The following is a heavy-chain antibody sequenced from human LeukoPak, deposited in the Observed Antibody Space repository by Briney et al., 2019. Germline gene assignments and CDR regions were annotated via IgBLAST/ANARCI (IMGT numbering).Heavy chain of an antibody. CDR3: AKDPTIFGVVIIYYFDY. J-gene: IGHJ4*02. D-gene: IGHD3-3*01. CDR1: GFTFSNYG. Sequence: GGSLRLSCAASGFTFSNYGMSWVRQAPGKGLEWVSIISDSGGTTYYADSVKGRFTISRDNSKNTLYLQMKSLRAEDTAVYYCAKDPTIFGVVIIYYFDYWGQGTLVTVSS. V-gene: IGHV3-23*01. CDR2: ISDSGGTT.